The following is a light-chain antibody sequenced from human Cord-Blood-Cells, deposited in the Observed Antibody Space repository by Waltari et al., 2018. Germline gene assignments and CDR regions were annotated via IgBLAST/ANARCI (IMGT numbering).Light chain of an antibody. Sequence: DIQMTQSPSSLSASVGDRVTITCRAIQSISSYLNWYQQKPGKAPKLLIYAASSLQSGVPSRVSGSGSGTDFTLTISSLQPEDFATYYCQQSYSTPTFGQGTKVEIK. J-gene: IGKJ1*01. CDR3: QQSYSTPT. CDR2: AAS. V-gene: IGKV1-39*01. CDR1: QSISSY.